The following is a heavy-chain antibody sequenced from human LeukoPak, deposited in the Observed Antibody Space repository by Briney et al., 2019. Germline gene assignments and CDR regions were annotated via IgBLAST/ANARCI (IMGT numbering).Heavy chain of an antibody. J-gene: IGHJ4*02. CDR2: IKQDGSEK. CDR1: GFTFNRYW. V-gene: IGHV3-7*01. CDR3: ARVGPPAQFDY. Sequence: GGSLRLSCAASGFTFNRYWMSWVRQAPGKGLEWVANIKQDGSEKYYVDSVKGRFTISRDNAKNSLYLQMNSLRAEDTAVYYCARVGPPAQFDYWGQGTLVTVSS.